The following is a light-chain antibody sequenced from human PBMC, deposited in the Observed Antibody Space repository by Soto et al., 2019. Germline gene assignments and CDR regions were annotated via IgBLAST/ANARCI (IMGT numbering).Light chain of an antibody. Sequence: DIQMTQSPSTLSASVEARVTITCRASQSISTWLAWYQQKPGKAPKLLIYKASSLESGVPSRFSDSGSGTEFTLTLSTLKPDDFATYYCQQYNSYWTFGQGTKVEIK. J-gene: IGKJ1*01. CDR2: KAS. CDR3: QQYNSYWT. V-gene: IGKV1-5*03. CDR1: QSISTW.